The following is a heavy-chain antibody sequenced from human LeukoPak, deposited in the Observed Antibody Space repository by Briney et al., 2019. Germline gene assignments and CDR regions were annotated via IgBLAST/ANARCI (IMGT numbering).Heavy chain of an antibody. CDR1: GFTFSSYA. CDR3: TRLPLPDCGGGSCQSDY. V-gene: IGHV3-23*01. CDR2: VSGSGDSK. J-gene: IGHJ4*02. Sequence: PGGSLRVSCAASGFTFSSYAMTWVRQAPGKGLEWVSSVSGSGDSKYYADSVRGRFTISRDNSKNTLYLQMNNLKAGDTAVYYCTRLPLPDCGGGSCQSDYWGQGTLVTVSS. D-gene: IGHD2-15*01.